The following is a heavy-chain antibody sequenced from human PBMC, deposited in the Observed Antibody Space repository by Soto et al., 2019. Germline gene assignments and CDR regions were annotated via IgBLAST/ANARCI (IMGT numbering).Heavy chain of an antibody. CDR1: GGSFSGYY. J-gene: IGHJ6*02. CDR3: TRQGFGEVHGLVDV. D-gene: IGHD3-10*01. CDR2: INHSGST. Sequence: SETLSLTCAVYGGSFSGYYWTWIRQPPGTGLEWIGEINHSGSTSYNPSLKSRVTLSVDTSKNQFSLKLSSVTAADAAVYYCTRQGFGEVHGLVDVWGQGTTVTVSS. V-gene: IGHV4-34*01.